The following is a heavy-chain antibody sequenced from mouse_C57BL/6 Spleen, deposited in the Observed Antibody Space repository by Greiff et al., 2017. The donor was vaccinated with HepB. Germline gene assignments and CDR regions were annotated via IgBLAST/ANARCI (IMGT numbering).Heavy chain of an antibody. CDR3: DYYGSSYEDYFDY. CDR1: GYTFTSYW. D-gene: IGHD1-1*01. CDR2: IHPNSGST. V-gene: IGHV1-64*01. Sequence: QVQLQQPGAELVKPGASVKLSCKASGYTFTSYWMHWVKQRPGQGLEWIGMIHPNSGSTNYNEKFKSKATLTVDKSSSTAYMQLSSLTSEDSAVYYCDYYGSSYEDYFDYWGQGTTLTVSS. J-gene: IGHJ2*01.